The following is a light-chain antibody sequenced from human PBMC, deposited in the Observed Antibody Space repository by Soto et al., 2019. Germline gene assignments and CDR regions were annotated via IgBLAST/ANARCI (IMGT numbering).Light chain of an antibody. Sequence: QSVLTQPASVSGSPGQSITISCTGTSSDDGSYNRVSWYQRPPGTGPKLMIYEVSNRPSGVPDRFSGSKSGNTASLTISGLQAEDEAEYYCSLYTTDSTYVFGTGTKVTVL. CDR3: SLYTTDSTYV. J-gene: IGLJ1*01. V-gene: IGLV2-18*01. CDR1: SSDDGSYNR. CDR2: EVS.